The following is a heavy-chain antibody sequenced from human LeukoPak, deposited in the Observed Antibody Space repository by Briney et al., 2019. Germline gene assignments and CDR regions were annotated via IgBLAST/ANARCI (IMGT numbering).Heavy chain of an antibody. D-gene: IGHD6-13*01. CDR1: GFTVSSNY. Sequence: PGGSLRLSCAASGFTVSSNYMSWVRPAPGKGLEWVSVIYSGGSTYYADSVKGRFTISRDNSKNTLYLQMNSLRAEDTAVYYCASGIAAALFDYWGQGTLVTVSS. CDR3: ASGIAAALFDY. V-gene: IGHV3-53*01. CDR2: IYSGGST. J-gene: IGHJ4*02.